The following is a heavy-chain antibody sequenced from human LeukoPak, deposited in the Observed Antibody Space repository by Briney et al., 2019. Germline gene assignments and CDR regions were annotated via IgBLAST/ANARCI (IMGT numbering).Heavy chain of an antibody. J-gene: IGHJ4*02. D-gene: IGHD3-9*01. CDR2: IKQDGSEK. CDR3: ARGHYDVLAASYKWTPDY. CDR1: GFTFSSYW. V-gene: IGHV3-7*01. Sequence: GGSLRLSCAASGFTFSSYWMSWVRQAPGKGLEWVANIKQDGSEKYYVDSVKGRFTTSRDNAKNSLSLQLNSLDTAVYYCARGHYDVLAASYKWTPDYWGQGTLVTVSS.